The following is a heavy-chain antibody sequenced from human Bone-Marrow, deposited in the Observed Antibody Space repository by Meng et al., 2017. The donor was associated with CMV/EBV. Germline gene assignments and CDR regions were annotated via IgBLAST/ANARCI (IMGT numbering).Heavy chain of an antibody. J-gene: IGHJ6*02. D-gene: IGHD1-1*01. CDR2: IIPIFGTP. CDR3: ATPTSPPGLPFFVGMDV. CDR1: GGSLSNYG. V-gene: IGHV1-69*05. Sequence: SVKVSCKASGGSLSNYGITWVRQAPGHGLEWMGGIIPIFGTPSYAQRFQGRVTITTDESTSTAYMEVSSLTSEDTAVYYCATPTSPPGLPFFVGMDVWGQGTTVTFSS.